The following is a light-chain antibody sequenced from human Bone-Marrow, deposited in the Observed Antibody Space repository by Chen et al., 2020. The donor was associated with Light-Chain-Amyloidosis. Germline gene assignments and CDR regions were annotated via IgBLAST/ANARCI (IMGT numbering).Light chain of an antibody. Sequence: SYVLNQPSSVSVAPGQTATIACGGNNIVSTSVHWYQQTPGQAPLLVVYDDSDRPSGIPERLSGSNSGNTATLTISRVEAGDEADYYCQVWDRSSDRPVFGGGTKLTVL. CDR2: DDS. V-gene: IGLV3-21*02. CDR1: NIVSTS. J-gene: IGLJ3*02. CDR3: QVWDRSSDRPV.